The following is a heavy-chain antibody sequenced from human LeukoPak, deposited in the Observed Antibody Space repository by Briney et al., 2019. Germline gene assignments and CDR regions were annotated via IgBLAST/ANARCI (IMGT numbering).Heavy chain of an antibody. CDR2: ISYDGSNK. J-gene: IGHJ4*02. D-gene: IGHD6-13*01. V-gene: IGHV3-30*04. CDR1: GFTFSNYA. CDR3: ARGDASSWYFFDY. Sequence: GESLRLSCAASGFTFSNYAMNWVRQAPAKGLEREAVISYDGSNKYYADSVKGRFTISRDNSNNTLYLEMNSLRAEDSAVYYCARGDASSWYFFDYWSQGTLVTVSS.